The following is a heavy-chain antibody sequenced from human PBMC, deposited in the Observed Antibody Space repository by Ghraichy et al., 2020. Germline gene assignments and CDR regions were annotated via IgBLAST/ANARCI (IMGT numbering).Heavy chain of an antibody. Sequence: LSLTCAASGFTFSAYNMNWVRQAPGKGLEWISYISSSSSTIYYADSVKGRFTISRDNAKNSLYLQMNSLRDDDTAVYYCARDWFPGSWGQGTLVTVSS. J-gene: IGHJ5*02. CDR1: GFTFSAYN. V-gene: IGHV3-48*02. CDR2: ISSSSSTI. D-gene: IGHD3-10*01. CDR3: ARDWFPGS.